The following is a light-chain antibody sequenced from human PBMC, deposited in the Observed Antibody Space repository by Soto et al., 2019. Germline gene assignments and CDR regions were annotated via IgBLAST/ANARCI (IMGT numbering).Light chain of an antibody. CDR2: EVT. Sequence: QSVLTQPASVSGSPGQSITISCTGTSSDVGSYNLVTWYQQHPGKAPKLMIHEVTKRPSGVSNRFSASKSGSTASLTISGLQVEDEGDYYCSAYTARSTLVFGGGTKVTVL. CDR3: SAYTARSTLV. CDR1: SSDVGSYNL. J-gene: IGLJ3*02. V-gene: IGLV2-14*02.